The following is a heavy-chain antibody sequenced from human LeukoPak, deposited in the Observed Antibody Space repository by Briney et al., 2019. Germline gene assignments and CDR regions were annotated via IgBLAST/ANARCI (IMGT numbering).Heavy chain of an antibody. CDR1: GGSISSGGYY. Sequence: SETLSLTCTVSGGSISSGGYYWSWIRQHPGKGLEWIGYIYYSGSTNYNPSLKSRVTISVDTSKNQFSLKLSSVTAADTAVYYCSRGGDGCKIDNDYWGQGTLVTVSS. CDR3: SRGGDGCKIDNDY. CDR2: IYYSGST. J-gene: IGHJ4*02. D-gene: IGHD5-24*01. V-gene: IGHV4-31*03.